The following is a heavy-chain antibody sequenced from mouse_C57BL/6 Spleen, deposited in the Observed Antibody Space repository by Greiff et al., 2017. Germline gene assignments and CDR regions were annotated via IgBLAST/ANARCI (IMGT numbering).Heavy chain of an antibody. V-gene: IGHV1-76*01. D-gene: IGHD1-1*01. J-gene: IGHJ3*01. CDR1: GYTFTDYY. CDR2: IYPGSGNT. Sequence: QVQLKESGAELVRPGASVKLSCKASGYTFTDYYINWVKQRPGQGLEWIARIYPGSGNTYYNEKFKGKATLTAEKSSSTAYMQLSSLTSDDSAVYFGARGECYGSSPGFAWWGQGTLVTVSA. CDR3: ARGECYGSSPGFAW.